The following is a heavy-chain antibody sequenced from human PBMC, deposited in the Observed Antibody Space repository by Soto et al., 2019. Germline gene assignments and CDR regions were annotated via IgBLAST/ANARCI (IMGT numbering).Heavy chain of an antibody. V-gene: IGHV4-30-4*01. CDR1: GGSISSGDYY. D-gene: IGHD3-22*01. J-gene: IGHJ3*02. CDR3: VGESDDSSGYTPFDNAFDI. CDR2: IYYIGST. Sequence: QVQLQESGPGLVKPSQTLSLTCTVSGGSISSGDYYWSWIRQPPGKGLEWIGYIYYIGSTYYNPSLKSRVTISVDTSKNQFSLKLSSVTAADTAVYYCVGESDDSSGYTPFDNAFDIWGQGTMVTVSS.